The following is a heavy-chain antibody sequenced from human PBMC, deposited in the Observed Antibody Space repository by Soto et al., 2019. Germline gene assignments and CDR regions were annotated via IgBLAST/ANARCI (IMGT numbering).Heavy chain of an antibody. V-gene: IGHV1-58*01. D-gene: IGHD3-22*01. CDR1: GFTFTSSA. CDR2: IVVGSGNT. J-gene: IGHJ5*02. Sequence: SVKVSCKASGFTFTSSAVQWVRQARGQRLEWIGWIVVGSGNTNYAQKFQERVTITRDMSTSTAYMELSNLRSEDTAVYYCAADLSPHYYDIPWGQGTLVTVSS. CDR3: AADLSPHYYDIP.